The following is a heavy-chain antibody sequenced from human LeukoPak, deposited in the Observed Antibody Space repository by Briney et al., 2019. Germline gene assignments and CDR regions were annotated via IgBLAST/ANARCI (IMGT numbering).Heavy chain of an antibody. J-gene: IGHJ4*02. V-gene: IGHV3-21*01. CDR1: GFTFSNYN. CDR3: ARVLIPTPENDY. Sequence: GGSLRLSCAASGFTFSNYNMNWVRQAPGKGLEWVSSISSSSSYIYYADSVKGRFTISRDNAKNSLYLQMNSLRAEDTAVYYCARVLIPTPENDYWGQGTLVTVSS. CDR2: ISSSSSYI.